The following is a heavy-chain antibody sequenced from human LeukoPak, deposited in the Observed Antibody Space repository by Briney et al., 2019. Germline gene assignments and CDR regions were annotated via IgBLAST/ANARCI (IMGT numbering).Heavy chain of an antibody. J-gene: IGHJ5*02. D-gene: IGHD3-9*01. Sequence: SETLSLTCAVYGGSFSGYYWSWIRQPPGKGLEWIGEINHSGSTNYNPSLKSRVTISVDTSKNQFSLKLSSVTAADTAVYYCARGYDILTPDWFDPWGQGTLVTVSS. CDR1: GGSFSGYY. CDR3: ARGYDILTPDWFDP. V-gene: IGHV4-34*01. CDR2: INHSGST.